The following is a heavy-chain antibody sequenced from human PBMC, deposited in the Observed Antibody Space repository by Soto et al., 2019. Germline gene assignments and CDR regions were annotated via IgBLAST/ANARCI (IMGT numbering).Heavy chain of an antibody. Sequence: QVQLVESGGGVVQPGRSLRLSWAASGFTFSRYAMNWVRQAPGTGLEWVAVISYDGSNKYYEDSVKGRFTISRDNSKNTLYLHMNSLRAEDTAVYYCARDPLGGTAMVLWYFDLWGRVTLVTVSS. CDR3: ARDPLGGTAMVLWYFDL. V-gene: IGHV3-30-3*01. CDR2: ISYDGSNK. J-gene: IGHJ2*01. D-gene: IGHD5-18*01. CDR1: GFTFSRYA.